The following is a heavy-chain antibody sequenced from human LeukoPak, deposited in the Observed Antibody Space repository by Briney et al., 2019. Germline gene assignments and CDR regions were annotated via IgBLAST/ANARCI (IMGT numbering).Heavy chain of an antibody. CDR3: AKRIQSAMATGY. D-gene: IGHD5-18*01. CDR2: IRHDASNT. CDR1: GFTFSDYG. V-gene: IGHV3-30*02. Sequence: PGGSLRLSCAASGFTFSDYGMHWVRQAPGKGLEWVAFIRHDASNTYYADSVRGRFTISRDNSKNTLYLQMNSLRAEDTAVYYCAKRIQSAMATGYWGQGTLVTVSS. J-gene: IGHJ4*02.